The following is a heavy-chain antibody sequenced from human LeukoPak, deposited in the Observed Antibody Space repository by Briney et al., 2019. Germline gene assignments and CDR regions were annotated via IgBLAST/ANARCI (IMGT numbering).Heavy chain of an antibody. CDR2: INSDGRDR. D-gene: IGHD6-25*01. CDR3: AKDLAIGAADDAFDF. V-gene: IGHV3-74*01. Sequence: GGSLRLSCAASGFTFSNYYVHWVRQPPGRGLVWVSRINSDGRDRGYVDSVKGRFTISRDNAKNTVYLQMNNLRAEDTAIYYCAKDLAIGAADDAFDFWGQGTMVTVSS. CDR1: GFTFSNYY. J-gene: IGHJ3*01.